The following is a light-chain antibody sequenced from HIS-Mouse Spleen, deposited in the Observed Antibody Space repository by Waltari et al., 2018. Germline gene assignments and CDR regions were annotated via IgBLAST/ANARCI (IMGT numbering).Light chain of an antibody. CDR2: EDS. CDR1: ALPKKY. Sequence: SYELTQPPSVSVSPGQTARITCSGDALPKKYAYWYQQKSGQAPVLVMDEDSKRPSGIPEGFAGSSSGTMATLTISGAQVEDEADYYCYSTDSSGNHRVFGGGTKLTVL. V-gene: IGLV3-10*01. CDR3: YSTDSSGNHRV. J-gene: IGLJ2*01.